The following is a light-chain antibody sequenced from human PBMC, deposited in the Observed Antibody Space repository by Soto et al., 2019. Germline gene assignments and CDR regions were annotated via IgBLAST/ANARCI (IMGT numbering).Light chain of an antibody. V-gene: IGKV3-15*01. CDR2: RAS. Sequence: DILMTQSPATLSLSPGVRATLSCRSSQSVSSSLAWYQQKPGQAPRLLIQRASTRATGIPARFSGSGSGTEFTLTISSLQSEDFAVYFCQQYNNWPGTFGQGTKVDIK. CDR1: QSVSSS. CDR3: QQYNNWPGT. J-gene: IGKJ1*01.